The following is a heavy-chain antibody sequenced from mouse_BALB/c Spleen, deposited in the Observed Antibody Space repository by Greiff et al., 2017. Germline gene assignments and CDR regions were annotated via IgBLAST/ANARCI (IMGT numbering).Heavy chain of an antibody. CDR3: ILRGFAY. V-gene: IGHV1-15*01. J-gene: IGHJ3*01. Sequence: QVQLQQSGAELVRPGASVTLSCKASGYTFNDYEMHWVKQTPVHGLEWIGAIDPETGGTAYNQKFKGKATLTADKSSSTAYMELRSLTSEDSAVYYCILRGFAYWGQGTLVTVSA. CDR1: GYTFNDYE. CDR2: IDPETGGT. D-gene: IGHD1-1*01.